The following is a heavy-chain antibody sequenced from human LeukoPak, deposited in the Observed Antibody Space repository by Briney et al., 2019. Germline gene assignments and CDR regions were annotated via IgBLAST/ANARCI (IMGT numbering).Heavy chain of an antibody. CDR2: IYTSGNT. D-gene: IGHD6-19*01. CDR1: GGSISSYY. Sequence: SETLSLTCTVSGGSISSYYWSWIRQPAGKGLEWIGRIYTSGNTSYNPSLKSRVTMSLDTPKNQFSLKLSSVTAADTAVYYCVRQVAGPFFDIWGQGTLVTVSS. J-gene: IGHJ4*02. CDR3: VRQVAGPFFDI. V-gene: IGHV4-4*07.